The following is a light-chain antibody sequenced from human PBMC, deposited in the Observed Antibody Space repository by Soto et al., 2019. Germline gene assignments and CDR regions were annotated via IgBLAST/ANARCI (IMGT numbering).Light chain of an antibody. Sequence: QLVLTQSPSASASLGASVKLTCTLSSGHSSNAIAWYQQQPEKGPRYLMKVNSDGSHTKGDGIPDRFSGSSSGAERYLTISRLQSGDEADYYCQTWGTGYWVFGGGTKLTVL. CDR2: VNSDGSH. CDR3: QTWGTGYWV. CDR1: SGHSSNA. J-gene: IGLJ3*02. V-gene: IGLV4-69*01.